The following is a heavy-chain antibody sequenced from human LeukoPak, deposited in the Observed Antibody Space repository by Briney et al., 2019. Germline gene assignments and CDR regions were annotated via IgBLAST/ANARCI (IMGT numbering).Heavy chain of an antibody. J-gene: IGHJ4*02. Sequence: ASVKVSCKASGYTFTSYHMRWVRQAPGQGLEIMGIINPSGGSTTYAQKFQGRVTMTRDPSTSTVYMELSSLRSEDTAVYYCAKLAAAGTAHYYFDYWGQGTLVTVSS. D-gene: IGHD6-13*01. CDR3: AKLAAAGTAHYYFDY. V-gene: IGHV1-46*01. CDR1: GYTFTSYH. CDR2: INPSGGST.